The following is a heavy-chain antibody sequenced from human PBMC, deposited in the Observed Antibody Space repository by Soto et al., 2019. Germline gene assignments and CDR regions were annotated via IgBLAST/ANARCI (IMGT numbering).Heavy chain of an antibody. CDR3: ARGTRRGYSGYDPWFDY. J-gene: IGHJ4*02. V-gene: IGHV6-1*01. CDR2: TYYRSKWYN. D-gene: IGHD5-12*01. Sequence: QVQLQQSGPGLVKPSQTLSLTCAISGDSVSSNSAAWNWIRQSPSRGLEWLGRTYYRSKWYNDYAGSVKSRITINPDTSKNQFSLQLNSVTPEDTAVYYCARGTRRGYSGYDPWFDYWGQGTLVTVSS. CDR1: GDSVSSNSAA.